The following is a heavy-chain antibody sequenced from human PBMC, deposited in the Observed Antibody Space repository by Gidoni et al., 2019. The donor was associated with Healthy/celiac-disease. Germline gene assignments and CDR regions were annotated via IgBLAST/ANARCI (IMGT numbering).Heavy chain of an antibody. CDR3: ARMAYDFWSGYPKYYFDY. D-gene: IGHD3-3*01. CDR1: GFSLRNARMG. V-gene: IGHV2-26*01. Sequence: QVTLKESGPVLVKPTETLTLTCTVSGFSLRNARMGVSWIRQPPGKALEWLAHIFSNDEKSYSTSLKSRLTISKDTSKSQVVLTMTNMDPVDTATYYCARMAYDFWSGYPKYYFDYWGQGTLVTVSS. CDR2: IFSNDEK. J-gene: IGHJ4*02.